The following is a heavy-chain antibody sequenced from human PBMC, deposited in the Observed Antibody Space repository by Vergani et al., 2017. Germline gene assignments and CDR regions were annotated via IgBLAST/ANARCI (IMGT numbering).Heavy chain of an antibody. V-gene: IGHV4-38-2*02. D-gene: IGHD5/OR15-5a*01. CDR1: NFSFNNDYF. J-gene: IGHJ1*01. CDR2: FYQSGKV. CDR3: VRPDVQRRGPSVTEFCHT. Sequence: QVQLTESGPGLVKPSETLSLRCTLSNFSFNNDYFFGWIRQSPGGGLEWIGSFYQSGKVHYNPSLQSRVTISIDTFTNELSLKLNSVTAADTAIYYCVRPDVQRRGPSVTEFCHTWGQGTRVIVSS.